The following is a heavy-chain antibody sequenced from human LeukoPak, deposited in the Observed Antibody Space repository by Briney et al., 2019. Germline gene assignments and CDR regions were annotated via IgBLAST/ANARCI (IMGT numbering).Heavy chain of an antibody. J-gene: IGHJ4*02. CDR2: ISWNSGNI. V-gene: IGHV3-9*01. CDR3: ATTGDRRGDY. D-gene: IGHD3-16*01. CDR1: GFTFHDYA. Sequence: GGSLRLSCAGAGFTFHDYAMHWVRQAPGKGLEWVSGISWNSGNIAYADSVKGRFTISRDNAKNSLYLQMNSLRAEYTALYYCATTGDRRGDYWGQGTLVTVSS.